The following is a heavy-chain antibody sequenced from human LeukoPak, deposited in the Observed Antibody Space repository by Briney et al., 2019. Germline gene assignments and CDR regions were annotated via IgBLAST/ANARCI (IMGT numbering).Heavy chain of an antibody. Sequence: SGTLSLTCAVSGGSISSSKWWSWVRQPPGKGLEWIGEIYHSESTNYNPSLKSRVTISVDKSKNQFSLKLSSVTAADTAVYYCASKGQQPPGAFDYWGQGTLVTVSS. D-gene: IGHD6-13*01. CDR3: ASKGQQPPGAFDY. CDR1: GGSISSSKW. CDR2: IYHSEST. V-gene: IGHV4-4*02. J-gene: IGHJ4*02.